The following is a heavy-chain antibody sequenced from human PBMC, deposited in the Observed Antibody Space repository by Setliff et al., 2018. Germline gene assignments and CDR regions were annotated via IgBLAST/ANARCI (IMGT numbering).Heavy chain of an antibody. Sequence: PSETLSLTCAVYGGSFSGYYWSWIRQPPGKRLEWIGEIIHSGSTNYNPSLKSRVTISMDTSKNQLSLKMPSVTAADTAVYYCARSFSRSGKFLLDYWGQGALVTVSS. CDR2: IIHSGST. CDR3: ARSFSRSGKFLLDY. V-gene: IGHV4-34*12. D-gene: IGHD1-26*01. CDR1: GGSFSGYY. J-gene: IGHJ4*02.